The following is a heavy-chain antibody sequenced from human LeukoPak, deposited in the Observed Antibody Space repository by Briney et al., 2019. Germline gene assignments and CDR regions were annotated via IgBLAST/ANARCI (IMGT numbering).Heavy chain of an antibody. CDR1: GCSFTSYC. V-gene: IGHV5-51*01. J-gene: IGHJ3*01. Sequence: GASLQISSKVSGCSFTSYCIGWGRRMPGKGREWMGIIYPGDSGPTYSPSFQGQVTISVDKSINTAYLQWSSLQASDTAMYYCGMSGDRVPLQDDVFDVWGQGTMVTVST. CDR2: IYPGDSGP. CDR3: GMSGDRVPLQDDVFDV. D-gene: IGHD1-26*01.